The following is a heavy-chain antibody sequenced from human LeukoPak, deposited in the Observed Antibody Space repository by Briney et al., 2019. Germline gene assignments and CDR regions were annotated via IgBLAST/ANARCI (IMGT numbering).Heavy chain of an antibody. D-gene: IGHD1-26*01. Sequence: SQTLSLTCTVSGGSISSGSYYWSWIRQPAGKGLEWIGRIYTSGSTNYNPSLKSRVTISVDTSKNQFSLKLSSVTAADTAVYYCARGPYPYSGSLLDYWGQGTLVTVSS. J-gene: IGHJ4*02. V-gene: IGHV4-61*02. CDR2: IYTSGST. CDR3: ARGPYPYSGSLLDY. CDR1: GGSISSGSYY.